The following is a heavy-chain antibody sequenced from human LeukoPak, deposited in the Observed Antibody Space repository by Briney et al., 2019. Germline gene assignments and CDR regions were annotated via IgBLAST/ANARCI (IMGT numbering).Heavy chain of an antibody. D-gene: IGHD3-22*01. J-gene: IGHJ4*02. V-gene: IGHV3-7*01. CDR3: ATGGHVRVYDSSAYYGHY. CDR1: GFTFSTYW. Sequence: PGGSLRLSCAASGFTFSTYWMTWVRQAPGKGLEWVANIKQDGSEKYYVDSVKGRFTISRDNAKNSLYLQMNSLRAEDTAMYYCATGGHVRVYDSSAYYGHYWGQGTLVTVSS. CDR2: IKQDGSEK.